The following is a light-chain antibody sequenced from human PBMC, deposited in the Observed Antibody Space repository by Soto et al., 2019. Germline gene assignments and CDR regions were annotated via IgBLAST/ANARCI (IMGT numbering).Light chain of an antibody. CDR1: QDISNY. CDR2: DAS. CDR3: QQYDNLPYT. J-gene: IGKJ2*01. V-gene: IGKV1-33*01. Sequence: DIEMTQSPSSLSASAGDKFTIXXQESQDISNYLNWYQQKPGKAPKXEIYDASNLETGVPSRFSGSGSGTDFTFTISSLQPEDIATYYCQQYDNLPYTFGQGTKVDI.